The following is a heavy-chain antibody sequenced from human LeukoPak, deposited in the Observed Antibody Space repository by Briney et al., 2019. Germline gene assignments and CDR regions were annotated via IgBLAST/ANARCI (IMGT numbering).Heavy chain of an antibody. V-gene: IGHV3-48*02. CDR1: GFTISDYS. J-gene: IGHJ4*02. CDR2: IRKITTTT. Sequence: PGGSLRLSCAASGFTISDYSMNWVRQAPGKGLEWISYIRKITTTTYYADSVRGRFASSRGNAKNAVYLQMNSLRDDDTAVYYCTRDPEALDYWGQGTLVTVSS. CDR3: TRDPEALDY.